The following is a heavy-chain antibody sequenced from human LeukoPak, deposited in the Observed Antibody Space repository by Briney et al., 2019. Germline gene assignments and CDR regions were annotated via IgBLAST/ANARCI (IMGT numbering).Heavy chain of an antibody. Sequence: GSLRLSCPASGFTFISYGMHWVRQPPGKGLEWVAGISHDGGNKYYVDSVKGRFTISRDNSKNTLFLQMNSLRAEDTAVYYCAKAYGYGDYAADAFDIWGQGTMVTVSS. D-gene: IGHD4-17*01. CDR1: GFTFISYG. CDR2: ISHDGGNK. J-gene: IGHJ3*02. CDR3: AKAYGYGDYAADAFDI. V-gene: IGHV3-30*18.